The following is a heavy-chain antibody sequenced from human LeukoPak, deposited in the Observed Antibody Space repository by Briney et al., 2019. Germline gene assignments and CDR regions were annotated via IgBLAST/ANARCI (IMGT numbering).Heavy chain of an antibody. CDR1: GGSISSYY. V-gene: IGHV4-59*12. CDR3: ARDADYYDSSGFDY. J-gene: IGHJ4*02. Sequence: SETLSLACTVSGGSISSYYWSWIRQPPGKGLEWIAYIYYSGSTNYNPSLKSRVTISIDTSKNQFSLKLSSVTAADTAVYYCARDADYYDSSGFDYWGQGTLVTVSS. D-gene: IGHD3-22*01. CDR2: IYYSGST.